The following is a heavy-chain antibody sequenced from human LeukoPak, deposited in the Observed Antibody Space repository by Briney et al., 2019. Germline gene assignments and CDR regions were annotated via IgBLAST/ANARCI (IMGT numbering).Heavy chain of an antibody. CDR1: GYTCTSYD. CDR3: ARAGYSSSSAYYYGMDV. Sequence: GASVKVSCKASGYTCTSYDINWVRQATGQGLEWMGWMNPNSGNTGYAQKFQGRVTMTRNTSISTAYMELSSLRSEDTAVYYCARAGYSSSSAYYYGMDVWGQGTTVTVSS. V-gene: IGHV1-8*01. CDR2: MNPNSGNT. J-gene: IGHJ6*02. D-gene: IGHD6-6*01.